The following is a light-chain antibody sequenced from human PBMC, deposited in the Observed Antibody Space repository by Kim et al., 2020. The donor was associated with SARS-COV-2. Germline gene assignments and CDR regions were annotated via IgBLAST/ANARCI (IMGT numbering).Light chain of an antibody. Sequence: DTHACTGNRGNVGSQREAWHHQHHGHRLKLPDYRSNTRPSGVSERFSASRSGNTASLNITGLQPEDEADYDCSGWDSSLSAWVLGGGTQLTVL. CDR2: RSN. CDR3: SGWDSSLSAWV. CDR1: RGNVGSQR. V-gene: IGLV10-54*01. J-gene: IGLJ3*02.